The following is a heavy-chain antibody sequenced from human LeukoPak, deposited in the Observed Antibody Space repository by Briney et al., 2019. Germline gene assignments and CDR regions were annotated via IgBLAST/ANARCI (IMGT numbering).Heavy chain of an antibody. D-gene: IGHD3-3*01. V-gene: IGHV3-53*01. J-gene: IGHJ3*02. CDR1: GLTVSSNY. CDR3: ARDSGIWSGRGAFDI. CDR2: IYSGGST. Sequence: GGSLRLSCAASGLTVSSNYMSWVRQAPGKGLEWVSVIYSGGSTYYADSVKGRFTISRDNSKNTLYLQMNSLRAEDTAVYYCARDSGIWSGRGAFDIWGQGTMVTDSS.